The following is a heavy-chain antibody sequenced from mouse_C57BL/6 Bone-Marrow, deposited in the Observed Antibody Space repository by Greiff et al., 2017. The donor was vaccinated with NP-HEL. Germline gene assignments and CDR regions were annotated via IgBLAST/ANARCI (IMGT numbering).Heavy chain of an antibody. CDR1: GYSITSGYY. V-gene: IGHV3-6*01. J-gene: IGHJ3*01. Sequence: EVQRVESGPGLLKPSQSLSLTCSVTGYSITSGYYWNWIRQFPGNKLEWMGYISYDGSNNYNPSLKNRISITRDTSKNQFFLKLNSVTTEDTATYYCAKLFAYWGQGTLVTVSA. CDR2: ISYDGSN. CDR3: AKLFAY.